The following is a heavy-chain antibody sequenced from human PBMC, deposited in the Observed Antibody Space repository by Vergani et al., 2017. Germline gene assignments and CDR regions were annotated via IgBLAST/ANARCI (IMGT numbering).Heavy chain of an antibody. Sequence: QVQLQESGPGLVKPSETLSLTCTVPGGSISSYYWSWIRQPAGKGLEWIGRISTSGSTNYNPSLKSLVTMSVDTSKNQFSLKLSSVTAADTAVYYCARDRPGGLLRCYFDLWGRGTLVTVSS. CDR3: ARDRPGGLLRCYFDL. V-gene: IGHV4-4*07. J-gene: IGHJ2*01. D-gene: IGHD1-26*01. CDR1: GGSISSYY. CDR2: ISTSGST.